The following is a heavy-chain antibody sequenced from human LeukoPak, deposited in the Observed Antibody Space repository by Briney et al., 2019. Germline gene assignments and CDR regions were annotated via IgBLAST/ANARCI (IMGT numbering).Heavy chain of an antibody. V-gene: IGHV4-34*01. Sequence: SETLSLTCAVYGGSFSGYYWSCIRQPPGKGLEWIGEINHSGSTNYNPSLKSRVTISVDTSKNQFSLKLSSVTAADTAVYYCAREGERRFDPWGQGTLVTVSS. CDR1: GGSFSGYY. CDR3: AREGERRFDP. J-gene: IGHJ5*02. CDR2: INHSGST.